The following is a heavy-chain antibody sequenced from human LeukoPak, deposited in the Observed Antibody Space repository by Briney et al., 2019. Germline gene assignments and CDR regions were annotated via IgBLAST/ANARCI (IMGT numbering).Heavy chain of an antibody. V-gene: IGHV1-18*01. D-gene: IGHD6-19*01. Sequence: ASVKVSCKASGYTFTSYGISWVRQAPGQGLEWMGWISAYNGNTNYAQKLQGRVTMTTDTSTSTAYMELRSLRSDDTAVYYCARANRFRFSSGWYDYWGQGTLATVSS. CDR1: GYTFTSYG. J-gene: IGHJ4*02. CDR2: ISAYNGNT. CDR3: ARANRFRFSSGWYDY.